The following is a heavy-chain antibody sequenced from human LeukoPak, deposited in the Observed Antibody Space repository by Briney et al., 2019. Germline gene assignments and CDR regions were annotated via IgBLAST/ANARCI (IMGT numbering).Heavy chain of an antibody. Sequence: GASVNVSCKPSGYTFTSYDINWVRQATGQGLEWMGWMNPNSGNTGYAQKFQGRVTITRNTSISTAYMELSSLRSEDTAVYYCARGGIAARRYFDYWGQGTLVTVSS. CDR3: ARGGIAARRYFDY. CDR2: MNPNSGNT. J-gene: IGHJ4*02. CDR1: GYTFTSYD. D-gene: IGHD6-6*01. V-gene: IGHV1-8*03.